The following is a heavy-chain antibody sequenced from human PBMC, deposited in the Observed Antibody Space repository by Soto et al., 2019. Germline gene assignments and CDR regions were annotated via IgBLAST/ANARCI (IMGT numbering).Heavy chain of an antibody. Sequence: SETLSLTCTVSGGSISSGDYYWSWIRQPPGKGLEWIGYIYYSGSTYYNPSLKSRVTISVDTSKNQFSLKLSSVTAADTAVYYCARASERRTVGFDYWGQGTLVTVSS. CDR1: GGSISSGDYY. V-gene: IGHV4-30-4*01. J-gene: IGHJ4*02. CDR3: ARASERRTVGFDY. CDR2: IYYSGST. D-gene: IGHD4-17*01.